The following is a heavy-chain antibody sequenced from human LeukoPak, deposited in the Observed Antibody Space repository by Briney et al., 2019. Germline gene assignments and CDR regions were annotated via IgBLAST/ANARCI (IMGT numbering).Heavy chain of an antibody. J-gene: IGHJ4*02. CDR3: ARGVRSRYYYEI. CDR1: GGSISNYY. Sequence: PSETLSLTCTVSGGSISNYYWSWIRQPAGKGLEWIGRIYTSGSTNYNPSLRSRVTMSVDTSKNQFSLKLTSVTAADTAMYYCARGVRSRYYYEIWGQGTLVTVSS. CDR2: IYTSGST. D-gene: IGHD3-22*01. V-gene: IGHV4-4*07.